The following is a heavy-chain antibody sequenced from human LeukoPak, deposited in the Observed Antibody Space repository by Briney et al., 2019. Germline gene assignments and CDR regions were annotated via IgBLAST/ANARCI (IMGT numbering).Heavy chain of an antibody. CDR1: GYSFPNYW. V-gene: IGHV5-51*01. CDR3: ARSRAEKVPVWGSYRHHDAFDI. J-gene: IGHJ3*02. Sequence: GESLQISCQGSGYSFPNYWIGWVRQLPGKGLEWMGIIYPGDSDTTYKPSFQGQVTISADKSISTAYLQWSSLKASDTAMYYCARSRAEKVPVWGSYRHHDAFDIWGQGTRVTVSA. CDR2: IYPGDSDT. D-gene: IGHD3-16*02.